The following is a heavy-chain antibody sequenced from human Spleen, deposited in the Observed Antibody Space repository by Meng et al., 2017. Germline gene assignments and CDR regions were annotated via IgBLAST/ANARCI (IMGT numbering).Heavy chain of an antibody. D-gene: IGHD3-10*01. CDR3: ARVGVPGSGSTYYYGSGSYYIRD. V-gene: IGHV4-59*01. Sequence: SETLSLTCTVSGGSISSYYWSWIRQPPGKGLEWIGYIYYSGSTNYNPSLKSRVTISVDTSKNQFSLKLSSVTAADTAVYYCARVGVPGSGSTYYYGSGSYYIRDWGHGKLVNVAS. CDR2: IYYSGST. CDR1: GGSISSYY. J-gene: IGHJ4*01.